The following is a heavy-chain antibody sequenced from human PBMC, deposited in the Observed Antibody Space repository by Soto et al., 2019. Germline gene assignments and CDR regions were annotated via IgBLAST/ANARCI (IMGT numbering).Heavy chain of an antibody. V-gene: IGHV4-30-4*01. CDR1: GGSISTGDYY. J-gene: IGHJ5*02. CDR3: PRVGHINWFDP. D-gene: IGHD2-21*01. Sequence: QVQLQESGPGLVKPSQTLSLTCTVSGGSISTGDYYWSWIRQPPGKGLEWIGYIYYSGSAYYNPSLKSRVTLSVDTSKNQFSLKLSSVTAADTAVYYCPRVGHINWFDPWGQGTLVTVSS. CDR2: IYYSGSA.